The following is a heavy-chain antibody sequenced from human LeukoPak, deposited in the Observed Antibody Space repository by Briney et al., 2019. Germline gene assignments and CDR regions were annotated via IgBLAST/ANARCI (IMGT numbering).Heavy chain of an antibody. CDR3: ARRDYYDSSGYYGFDY. CDR1: GYTFAGYY. J-gene: IGHJ4*02. D-gene: IGHD3-22*01. CDR2: INPNSGGT. Sequence: ASVKVSCKASGYTFAGYYMHWVRQAPGQGLEWMGRINPNSGGTNYAQKFQGRVTMTRDTSISTAYMGLSRLRSDDTAVYYCARRDYYDSSGYYGFDYWGQGTLVTVSS. V-gene: IGHV1-2*06.